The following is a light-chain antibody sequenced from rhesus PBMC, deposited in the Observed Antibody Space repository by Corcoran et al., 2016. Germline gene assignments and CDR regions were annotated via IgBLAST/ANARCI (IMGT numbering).Light chain of an antibody. V-gene: IGKV2-104*02. CDR2: EVS. CDR1: QSLLDSEAGNTY. J-gene: IGKJ2*01. Sequence: DIVMTQTPLSLPVTPGEPASISCRSSQSLLDSEAGNTYLDWYLQKPGQSPQLLIYEVSNRASGVPDRFSGSGSETDFTLKISRVEAEDVGVYYGMQALEFPYSFGQGTKVEIK. CDR3: MQALEFPYS.